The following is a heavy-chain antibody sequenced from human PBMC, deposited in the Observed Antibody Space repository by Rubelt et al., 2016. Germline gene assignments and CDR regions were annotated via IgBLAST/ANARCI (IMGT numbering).Heavy chain of an antibody. CDR3: ASGANCGADCSPDY. Sequence: QVQLVQSGAEVKKPGASVKVSCKASGYTFTSYGISWVRQAPGQGLEWMGWIDPNTGGTNYAQKFQGRVTMTRDTANSTAYMGLNRLRSDDTAVYYCASGANCGADCSPDYWGQGTLVTVPA. CDR1: GYTFTSYG. CDR2: IDPNTGGT. D-gene: IGHD2-21*02. V-gene: IGHV1-2*02. J-gene: IGHJ4*02.